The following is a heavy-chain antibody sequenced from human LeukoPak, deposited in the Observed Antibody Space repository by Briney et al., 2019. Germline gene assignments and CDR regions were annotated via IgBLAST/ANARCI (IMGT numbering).Heavy chain of an antibody. CDR1: GFTFSNYG. V-gene: IGHV3-30*03. CDR2: ISYDGSNK. D-gene: IGHD2-2*01. CDR3: ARSLGSCSTTTCYDNWFDP. Sequence: GGSLRLSCAASGFTFSNYGMHWVRQGPGKGLEWVAVISYDGSNKYYADSVKGRFTIPRDNSKNTLFLQMNSLRAEDTAVYYCARSLGSCSTTTCYDNWFDPWGQGTLVTVSS. J-gene: IGHJ5*02.